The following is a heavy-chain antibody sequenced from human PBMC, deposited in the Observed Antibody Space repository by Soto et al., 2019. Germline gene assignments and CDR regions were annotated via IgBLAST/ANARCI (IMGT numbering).Heavy chain of an antibody. CDR3: ARAPYYDYVWGSYTGAFDI. Sequence: SETLSLTCTVSGGSISSGDYYWSWIRQPPGKGLEWIGYIYYSGSTYYNPSLKSRVTISVDTSKNQFSLKLSSATAADTAVYYCARAPYYDYVWGSYTGAFDIWGPGTMVTVSS. CDR2: IYYSGST. J-gene: IGHJ3*02. V-gene: IGHV4-30-4*01. CDR1: GGSISSGDYY. D-gene: IGHD3-16*01.